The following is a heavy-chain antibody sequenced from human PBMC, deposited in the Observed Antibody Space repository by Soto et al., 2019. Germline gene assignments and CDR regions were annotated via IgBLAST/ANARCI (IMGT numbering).Heavy chain of an antibody. Sequence: PSETLSLTCAVYGGSFSGYYWSWIRQPPGKGLEWIGEINHSGSTNYNPSLKSRVTISVDTSKNQFSLKLSSVTAADTAVYYCARGAPFRSAYYDILTPSHGPFYFDYWGQGTLVTVSS. CDR3: ARGAPFRSAYYDILTPSHGPFYFDY. CDR2: INHSGST. V-gene: IGHV4-34*01. J-gene: IGHJ4*02. D-gene: IGHD3-9*01. CDR1: GGSFSGYY.